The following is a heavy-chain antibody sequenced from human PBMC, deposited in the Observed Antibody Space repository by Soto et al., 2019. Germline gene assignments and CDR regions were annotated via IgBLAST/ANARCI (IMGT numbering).Heavy chain of an antibody. V-gene: IGHV1-46*03. Sequence: ASVKVSCKASGYTFTTYYMHWVRQAPGQKLEWMGRIYPSGGSTNYAQKFQARVTMTRDTSTSTVYMELSSLRSDDTAVYFCARVYEGACSGYDNSGAFDIWGQGTMVTVSS. CDR3: ARVYEGACSGYDNSGAFDI. D-gene: IGHD5-12*01. J-gene: IGHJ3*02. CDR2: IYPSGGST. CDR1: GYTFTTYY.